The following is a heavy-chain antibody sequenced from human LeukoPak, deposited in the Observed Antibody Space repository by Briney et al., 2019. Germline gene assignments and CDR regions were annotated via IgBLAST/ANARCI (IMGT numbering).Heavy chain of an antibody. J-gene: IGHJ6*03. CDR2: IIPIFGTA. CDR3: AREKKLELDYYMDV. D-gene: IGHD1-7*01. V-gene: IGHV1-69*06. Sequence: GASVKVSCKASGGTFSSYAISWVRQAPGQGLEWMGGIIPIFGTANYAQKFQGRVTITADKSTSTAYMELSSLRSEDTAVYYCAREKKLELDYYMDVWGKGTTVTVSS. CDR1: GGTFSSYA.